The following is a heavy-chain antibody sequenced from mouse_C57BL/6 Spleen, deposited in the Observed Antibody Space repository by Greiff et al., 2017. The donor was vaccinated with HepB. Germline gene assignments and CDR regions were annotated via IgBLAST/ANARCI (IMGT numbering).Heavy chain of an antibody. CDR3: ARRLTGTFDD. J-gene: IGHJ2*01. Sequence: QVQLQQSGAELVKPGASVKLSCKASGYTFTSYWMHWVKQRPGQGLEWIGMIHPNSGSTNYNEKFKSKATLTVDKSSSTAYMQLSSLTSEDSAVYYCARRLTGTFDDWGQGTTLTVSS. D-gene: IGHD4-1*01. CDR1: GYTFTSYW. CDR2: IHPNSGST. V-gene: IGHV1-64*01.